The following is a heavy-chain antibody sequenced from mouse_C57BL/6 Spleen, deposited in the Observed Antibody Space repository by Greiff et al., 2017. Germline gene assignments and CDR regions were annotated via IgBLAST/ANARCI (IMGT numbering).Heavy chain of an antibody. CDR2: IYPRSGNT. CDR3: ARSNDDYPYAMDY. J-gene: IGHJ4*01. Sequence: QVQLKESGAELARPGASVKLSCKASGYTFTSYGISWVKQRTGQGLEWIGEIYPRSGNTYYNEKFKGKATLTADKSSSTAYIELRSLTSEDSAVYFCARSNDDYPYAMDYWGQGTSVTVSS. V-gene: IGHV1-81*01. CDR1: GYTFTSYG. D-gene: IGHD2-3*01.